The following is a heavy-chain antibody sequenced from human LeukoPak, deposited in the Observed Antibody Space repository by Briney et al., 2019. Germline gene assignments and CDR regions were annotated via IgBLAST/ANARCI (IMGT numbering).Heavy chain of an antibody. CDR1: GFTFSSYG. Sequence: GGSLRLSCAASGFTFSSYGMSWVRQAPGKGLEWVSAISGSGGSTYYADSVKGRFTISRDNSKNTLYLQMNSLRAEDTAVYYCAKGGSGSRGFDPWGQGTLVTVSS. V-gene: IGHV3-23*01. J-gene: IGHJ5*02. CDR3: AKGGSGSRGFDP. D-gene: IGHD1-26*01. CDR2: ISGSGGST.